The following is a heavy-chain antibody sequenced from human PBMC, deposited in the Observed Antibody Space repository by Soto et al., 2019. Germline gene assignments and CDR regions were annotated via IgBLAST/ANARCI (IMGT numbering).Heavy chain of an antibody. J-gene: IGHJ4*02. V-gene: IGHV4-31*03. CDR2: IYYSGST. CDR1: GGSISSGGYY. Sequence: SETLSLTCTVSGGSISSGGYYWSWIRQHPGKGLEWIGYIYYSGSTYYNPSLKSRVTISVDTSKNQFSLKLSSVTAADTAVYYCASSNWNYADYWGQGTLVTVSS. CDR3: ASSNWNYADY. D-gene: IGHD1-1*01.